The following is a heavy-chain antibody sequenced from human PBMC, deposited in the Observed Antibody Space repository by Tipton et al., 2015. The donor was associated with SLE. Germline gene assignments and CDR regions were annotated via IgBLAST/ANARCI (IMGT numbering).Heavy chain of an antibody. Sequence: TLSLTCTVSGGSIRSGSYYWTWIRQSPGKGLEWIGYVYVSGGTNYNPSLKSRVTISVETSKNHFSLTLSSVTAADTAVYYCATFFGHSSASPDALDIWGQGTMVTVSS. CDR1: GGSIRSGSYY. D-gene: IGHD6-6*01. V-gene: IGHV4-61*03. CDR3: ATFFGHSSASPDALDI. J-gene: IGHJ3*02. CDR2: VYVSGGT.